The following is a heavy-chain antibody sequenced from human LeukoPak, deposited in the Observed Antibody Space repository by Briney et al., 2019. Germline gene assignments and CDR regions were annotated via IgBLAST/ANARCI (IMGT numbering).Heavy chain of an antibody. V-gene: IGHV4-4*07. Sequence: SETLSLTCTVSGGSISSYYWSWIRQPAGKGLEWIRRIYTSGSTNYNPSLKSRVTMSVDTSKNQFSLKLSSVTAADTAVYYCARGPSSSIAARRPNFDYWGQGTLVTVSS. CDR1: GGSISSYY. CDR3: ARGPSSSIAARRPNFDY. D-gene: IGHD6-6*01. J-gene: IGHJ4*02. CDR2: IYTSGST.